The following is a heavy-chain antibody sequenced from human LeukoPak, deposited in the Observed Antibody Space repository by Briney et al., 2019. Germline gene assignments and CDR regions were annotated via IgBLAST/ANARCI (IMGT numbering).Heavy chain of an antibody. V-gene: IGHV4-59*12. J-gene: IGHJ4*02. D-gene: IGHD3-10*01. CDR1: GGSISSYY. CDR3: ARYGGSGTYFFDY. Sequence: SETLSLTCTVSGGSISSYYWSWIRQPPGKGLEWIGYIYYSGSTKYNPSLKSRVTISVDTSKNHFSLKLTSVTAADTAVYYCARYGGSGTYFFDYWGQGTLVTVSS. CDR2: IYYSGST.